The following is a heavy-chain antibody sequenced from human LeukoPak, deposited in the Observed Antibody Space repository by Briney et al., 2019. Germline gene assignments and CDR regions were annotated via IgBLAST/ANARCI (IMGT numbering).Heavy chain of an antibody. J-gene: IGHJ4*02. CDR3: ARHPLLGYSSGWTFFDY. V-gene: IGHV4-39*01. Sequence: SETLSLTCTVSGGSISSSSYYWGWIRQPPGKGLGWIGSIYYSGSTYYNPSLKSRVTISVDTSKNQFSLKLSSVTAADTAVYYCARHPLLGYSSGWTFFDYWGQGTLVTVSS. CDR2: IYYSGST. D-gene: IGHD6-19*01. CDR1: GGSISSSSYY.